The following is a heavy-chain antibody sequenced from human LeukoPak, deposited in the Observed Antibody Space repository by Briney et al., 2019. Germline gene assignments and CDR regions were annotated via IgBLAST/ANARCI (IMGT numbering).Heavy chain of an antibody. Sequence: SETLSLTCTVSGGSITSSRYYWGWIRQPPGKGLEWVGSIYHSGSPYFNPSLKTRIAISVDTSKNQFSLSLSSVTAADTAVYYCASFVSGASARSYFDDWGQGTLVIVSS. CDR1: GGSITSSRYY. D-gene: IGHD1-26*01. CDR2: IYHSGSP. V-gene: IGHV4-39*01. J-gene: IGHJ4*02. CDR3: ASFVSGASARSYFDD.